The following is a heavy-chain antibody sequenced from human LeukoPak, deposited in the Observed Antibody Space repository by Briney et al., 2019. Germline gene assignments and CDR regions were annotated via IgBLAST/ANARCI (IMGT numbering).Heavy chain of an antibody. V-gene: IGHV1-46*01. CDR2: INPSGGST. CDR1: GYTFTSYY. J-gene: IGHJ4*02. CDR3: ARTAAAGDYFDY. Sequence: ASVKVSCKASGYTFTSYYMHWVRQAPGQGLERMGIINPSGGSTSYAQKFQGRVTMTRDTSTSTVYMELSSLRSEDTAVYYCARTAAAGDYFDYWGQGTLVTVSS. D-gene: IGHD6-13*01.